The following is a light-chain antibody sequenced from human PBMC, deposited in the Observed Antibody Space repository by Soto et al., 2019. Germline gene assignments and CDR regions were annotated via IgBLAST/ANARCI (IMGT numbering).Light chain of an antibody. CDR1: QSISSW. Sequence: IKMSQSPASLSASVGDRVTITCRASQSISSWLAWYQQKPGKAPKLLIYAASTLQSGVPLRFSGSGSGTSFTLTISSLQPEDFATYYCQQLLSYPITFGQGTRLAIK. J-gene: IGKJ5*01. CDR2: AAS. CDR3: QQLLSYPIT. V-gene: IGKV1-9*01.